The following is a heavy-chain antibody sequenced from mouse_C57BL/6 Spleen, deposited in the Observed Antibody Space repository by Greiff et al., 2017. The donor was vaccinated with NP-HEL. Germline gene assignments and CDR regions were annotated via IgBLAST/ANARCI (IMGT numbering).Heavy chain of an antibody. D-gene: IGHD2-4*01. CDR2: IRNKANNHAT. V-gene: IGHV6-6*01. CDR1: GFTFSDAW. Sequence: EVQRVESGGGLVQPGGSMKLSCAASGFTFSDAWMDWVRQSPEKGLEWVAEIRNKANNHATYYAESVKGRFTISRDDSKSSVYLQMNSLRAEDTGIYYCTRLYYDYDVGFAYWGQGTLVTVSA. CDR3: TRLYYDYDVGFAY. J-gene: IGHJ3*01.